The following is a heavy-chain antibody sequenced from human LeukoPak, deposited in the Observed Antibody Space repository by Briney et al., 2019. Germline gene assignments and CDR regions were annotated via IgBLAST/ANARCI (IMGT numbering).Heavy chain of an antibody. CDR3: ARRFMDV. CDR1: GFTFSNYW. V-gene: IGHV3-7*01. J-gene: IGHJ6*02. CDR2: IKQDGSEK. Sequence: PGGSLRLSCAASGFTFSNYWMSWVRQAPGKGLEWVANIKQDGSEKHYVDSVKGRFTISRDNAKNSLYLQMNNLRAEDTAVYYCARRFMDVWGQGTTVTVSS.